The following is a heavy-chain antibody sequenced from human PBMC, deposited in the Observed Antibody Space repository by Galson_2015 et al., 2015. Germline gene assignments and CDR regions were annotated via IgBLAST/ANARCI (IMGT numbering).Heavy chain of an antibody. CDR1: GYTFTTYG. J-gene: IGHJ6*03. Sequence: SVKVSCKASGYTFTTYGFCWVRQAPGQGLEWMGCISAYNGDTNYAQILQGRVTMTTDTSTSTAYMELRSLRYDDTAVYYCARGFGDFWSGYHLQYYYMDVWGKGTTVTVSS. D-gene: IGHD3-3*01. CDR2: ISAYNGDT. CDR3: ARGFGDFWSGYHLQYYYMDV. V-gene: IGHV1-18*01.